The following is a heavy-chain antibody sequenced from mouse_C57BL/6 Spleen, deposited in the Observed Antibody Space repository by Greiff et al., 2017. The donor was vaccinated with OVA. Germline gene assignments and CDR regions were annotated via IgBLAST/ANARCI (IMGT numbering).Heavy chain of an antibody. J-gene: IGHJ4*01. Sequence: FKLQQSGPELVKPGASVKISCKASGYSFTDYNMNWVKQSNGKSLEWIGVINPNYGTTSYNQKFKGKATLTVDQSSSTAYMQLNSLTSEDSAVYYCAYYYGSSYAMDYWGQGTSVTVSS. CDR1: GYSFTDYN. D-gene: IGHD1-1*01. CDR2: INPNYGTT. V-gene: IGHV1-39*01. CDR3: AYYYGSSYAMDY.